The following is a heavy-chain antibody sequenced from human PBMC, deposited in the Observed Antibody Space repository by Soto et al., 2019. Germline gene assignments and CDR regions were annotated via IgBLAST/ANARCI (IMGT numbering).Heavy chain of an antibody. J-gene: IGHJ3*02. CDR3: AGGRLAHWDAFDI. D-gene: IGHD1-1*01. Sequence: QVQLVQSGAEVKKPGASVKVSCKASGYTFTSYAINWVRQATGQGLEWMGWMNTNRGNTGYAQKFQGRVTMTRNTSISTAYMELSSLRCEDTAVYYCAGGRLAHWDAFDIWGLGTMVTVSS. CDR2: MNTNRGNT. CDR1: GYTFTSYA. V-gene: IGHV1-8*01.